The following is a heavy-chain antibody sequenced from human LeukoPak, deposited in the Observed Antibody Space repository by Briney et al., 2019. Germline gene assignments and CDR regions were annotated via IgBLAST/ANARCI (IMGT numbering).Heavy chain of an antibody. Sequence: SETLSLTCAVYGGSFSGYYWSWIRKPPGKGLEWIGEINHSGSTNYNPSLKSRVTISVDTSKNQFSLKLSSVTAADTAVYYCARGGGSGWYGIDYWGQRTLVTVSS. CDR3: ARGGGSGWYGIDY. CDR1: GGSFSGYY. J-gene: IGHJ4*02. D-gene: IGHD6-19*01. V-gene: IGHV4-34*01. CDR2: INHSGST.